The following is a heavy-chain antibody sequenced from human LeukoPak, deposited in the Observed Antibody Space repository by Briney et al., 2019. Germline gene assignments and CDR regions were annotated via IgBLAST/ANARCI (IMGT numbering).Heavy chain of an antibody. CDR3: ARSPVEMLYYYYMDV. CDR2: IYYSGST. Sequence: SETLSLTCNVSGDSISIGYYWGWIRQPPGKGLEWIGSIYYSGSTYYNPSLKSRVTIPVDTSKNQFSLKLSSVTAADTAVYYCARSPVEMLYYYYMDVWGKGTTVTVSS. CDR1: GDSISIGYY. J-gene: IGHJ6*03. D-gene: IGHD5-24*01. V-gene: IGHV4-38-2*02.